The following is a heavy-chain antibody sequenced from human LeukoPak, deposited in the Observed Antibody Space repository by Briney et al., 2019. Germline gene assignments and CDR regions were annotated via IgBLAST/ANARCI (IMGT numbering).Heavy chain of an antibody. Sequence: PGGSLRLSCAASGFTFSYYEMNWVRQGPGKGLEWVSYISNSGATIYYADSVKGRFTISRDNAKSSLFLQMNSLRAEDTGVYYCARATFSSSGHSYWGQGTLVTVSS. CDR2: ISNSGATI. CDR3: ARATFSSSGHSY. CDR1: GFTFSYYE. J-gene: IGHJ4*02. V-gene: IGHV3-48*03. D-gene: IGHD6-13*01.